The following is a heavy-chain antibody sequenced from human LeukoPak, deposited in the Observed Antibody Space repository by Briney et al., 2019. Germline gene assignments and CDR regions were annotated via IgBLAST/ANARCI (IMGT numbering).Heavy chain of an antibody. CDR1: GGSFSGYY. V-gene: IGHV4-34*01. Sequence: PSETLSLTCAVYGGSFSGYYWSWIRQPPGKGLEWIGEINHSGSTNYNPSLKSRATISVDTSKNQFSLKLSSVTAADTAIYYCARDAKYYFGSRTYFFFEYWGQGTLLTVSS. D-gene: IGHD3-10*01. J-gene: IGHJ4*02. CDR2: INHSGST. CDR3: ARDAKYYFGSRTYFFFEY.